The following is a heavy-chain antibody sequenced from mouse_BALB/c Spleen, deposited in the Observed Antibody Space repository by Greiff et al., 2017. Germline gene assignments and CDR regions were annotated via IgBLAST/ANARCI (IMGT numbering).Heavy chain of an antibody. CDR1: GYAFSSSW. CDR2: IYPGDGDT. CDR3: ARAGSPYAMDY. D-gene: IGHD1-1*01. Sequence: QVQLKESGPELVKPGASVKISCKASGYAFSSSWMNWVKQRPGQGLEWIGRIYPGDGDTNYNGKFKGKATLTADKSSSTAYMQLSSLTSVDSAVYFCARAGSPYAMDYWGQGTSVTVSS. V-gene: IGHV1-82*01. J-gene: IGHJ4*01.